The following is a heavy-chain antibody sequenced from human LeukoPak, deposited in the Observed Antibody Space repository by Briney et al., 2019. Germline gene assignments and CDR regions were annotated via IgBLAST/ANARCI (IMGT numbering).Heavy chain of an antibody. J-gene: IGHJ4*02. V-gene: IGHV3-23*01. D-gene: IGHD2-15*01. CDR2: ISGSGGST. Sequence: GGSLRLSCAASGFTFSSYAMSWVRQAPGKGLEWVPAISGSGGSTYYADSVKGRFTISRDNSKNTLYLQMNSLRAEDTAVYYCAKESGYCSGGSCYSMFDYWGQGTLVTVSS. CDR1: GFTFSSYA. CDR3: AKESGYCSGGSCYSMFDY.